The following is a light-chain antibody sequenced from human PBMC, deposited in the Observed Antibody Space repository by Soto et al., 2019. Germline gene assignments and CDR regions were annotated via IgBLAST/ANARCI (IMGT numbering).Light chain of an antibody. J-gene: IGLJ2*01. CDR2: DVS. Sequence: QSALTQPASVSGSPGQSITISCTGTSSDVGGYNYVSWYQQHPGKAPKLMIYDVSNWPSGVSNRFSGSKSGNTASRTISGLQAEDEADYYCSSYTSSSAVVFGGGTKVTVL. CDR1: SSDVGGYNY. V-gene: IGLV2-14*01. CDR3: SSYTSSSAVV.